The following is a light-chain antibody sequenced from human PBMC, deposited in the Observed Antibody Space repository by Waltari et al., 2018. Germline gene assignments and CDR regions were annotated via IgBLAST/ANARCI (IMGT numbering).Light chain of an antibody. J-gene: IGKJ3*01. V-gene: IGKV3-15*01. Sequence: GMTQSPATLSVSPGERATPSCRASQSVSSKLAWYQQKPGQAPRLLIYGASTRATGIPARFSGSGSGTDFTLTISSLQSEDFAVYYCQQYDNWPFTFGPGTKVDIK. CDR1: QSVSSK. CDR3: QQYDNWPFT. CDR2: GAS.